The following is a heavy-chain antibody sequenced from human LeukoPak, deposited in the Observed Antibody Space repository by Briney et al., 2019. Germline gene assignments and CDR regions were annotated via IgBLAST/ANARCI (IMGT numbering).Heavy chain of an antibody. V-gene: IGHV1-69*02. D-gene: IGHD6-19*01. J-gene: IGHJ6*02. CDR2: IISILGIA. CDR1: GGTFSSYT. Sequence: SVKVSCKASGGTFSSYTISWVRQAPGQGLEWMGRIISILGIANYAQKFQGRVTITADKSTSTAYMELSSLRSEDTAVYYCARFSSGTGVDVWGQGTTVTVSS. CDR3: ARFSSGTGVDV.